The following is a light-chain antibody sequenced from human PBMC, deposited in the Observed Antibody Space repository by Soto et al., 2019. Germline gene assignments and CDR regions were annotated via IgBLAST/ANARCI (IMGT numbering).Light chain of an antibody. V-gene: IGLV2-8*01. CDR2: DVT. CDR1: SSDIGGYNS. Sequence: QSALTQSPSASGSPGQSVTISCTGTSSDIGGYNSVSWYQQHPGKAPKVMIYDVTKRPSGVPDRFSGSKSGNTASLTVSALQAEDEADYYCSSYTSSSTRVFGTGTKVTVL. CDR3: SSYTSSSTRV. J-gene: IGLJ1*01.